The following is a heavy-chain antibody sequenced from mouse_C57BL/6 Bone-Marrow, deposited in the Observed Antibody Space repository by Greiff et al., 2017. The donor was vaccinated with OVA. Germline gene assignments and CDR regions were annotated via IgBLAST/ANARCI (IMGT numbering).Heavy chain of an antibody. Sequence: VMLVESGAELARPGASVKLSCKASGYTFTSYGISWVKQRTGQGLEWIGEIYPRSGNTYYNEKFKGKATLTADKSSSTAYMELRSLTSEDSAVYFCARGWLLRKWFAYWGQGTLVTVSA. D-gene: IGHD2-3*01. CDR2: IYPRSGNT. J-gene: IGHJ3*01. CDR3: ARGWLLRKWFAY. CDR1: GYTFTSYG. V-gene: IGHV1-81*01.